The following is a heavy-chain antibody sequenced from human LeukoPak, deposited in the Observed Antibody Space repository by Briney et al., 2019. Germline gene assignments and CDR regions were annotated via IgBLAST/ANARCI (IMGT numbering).Heavy chain of an antibody. V-gene: IGHV3-21*04. Sequence: GGSLRLSCAASGFTFSFYSMNWVLQAPGKGLEWVSSISSSSSYIYYADSVKGRFTISRDNAKNSLYLQMNSLRAEDTAVYYCAKEGYYDILTGYYSPYYFDYWGQGTLVTVSS. D-gene: IGHD3-9*01. CDR1: GFTFSFYS. CDR3: AKEGYYDILTGYYSPYYFDY. J-gene: IGHJ4*02. CDR2: ISSSSSYI.